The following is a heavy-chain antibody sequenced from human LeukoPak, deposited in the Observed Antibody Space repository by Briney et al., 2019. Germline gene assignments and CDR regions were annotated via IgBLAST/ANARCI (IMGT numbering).Heavy chain of an antibody. Sequence: GGSLRLSCAASGFTFSSYWMHWVRQAPGKGLVWVSRINSDGSSTSYADSVKGRFTISRDNAKNTLYLQMNSLRAEDTAVYYCARGGDIVVVPAALDVWGQGTTVTVSS. CDR2: INSDGSST. V-gene: IGHV3-74*01. CDR3: ARGGDIVVVPAALDV. D-gene: IGHD2-2*01. J-gene: IGHJ6*02. CDR1: GFTFSSYW.